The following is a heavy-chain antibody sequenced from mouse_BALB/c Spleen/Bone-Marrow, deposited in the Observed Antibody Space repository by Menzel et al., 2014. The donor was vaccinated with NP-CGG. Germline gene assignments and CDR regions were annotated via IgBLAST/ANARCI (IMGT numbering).Heavy chain of an antibody. J-gene: IGHJ2*01. Sequence: EVKLVESGGGLVKPGGSLKLSCAASRFAFSSYDMSWVRQTPEKRLEWVAYISSGGGSPYYPDTVKGRFTISRDNAKNTLYLQMSSLKSEDTAMYYCAREVLRDYFDYWGQGTTLTVSS. CDR1: RFAFSSYD. CDR3: AREVLRDYFDY. CDR2: ISSGGGSP. V-gene: IGHV5-12-1*01. D-gene: IGHD1-1*01.